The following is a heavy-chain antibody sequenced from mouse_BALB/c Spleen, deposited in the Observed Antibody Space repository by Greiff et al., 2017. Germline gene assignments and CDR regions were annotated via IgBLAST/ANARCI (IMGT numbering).Heavy chain of an antibody. D-gene: IGHD1-1*01. Sequence: EVKLMESGGGLVQPGGSRKLSCAASGFTFSSFGMHWVRQAPEKGLEWVAYISSGSSTIYYADTVKGRFTISRDNPKNTLFLQMTSLRSEDTAMYYCARSITTVVLDDGGQGTTRTVSS. CDR1: GFTFSSFG. V-gene: IGHV5-17*02. CDR2: ISSGSSTI. J-gene: IGHJ2*01. CDR3: ARSITTVVLDD.